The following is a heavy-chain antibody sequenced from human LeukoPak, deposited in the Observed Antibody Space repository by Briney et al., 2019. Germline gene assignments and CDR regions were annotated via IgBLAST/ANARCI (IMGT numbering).Heavy chain of an antibody. CDR1: GFTFSSYS. CDR2: ISSSSSYI. Sequence: GGSLRLSCAASGFTFSSYSMIWVRQAPGKGLEWVSSISSSSSYIYYADSVKGRFTISRDNAKNSLYLQMNSLRAEDTAVYYCARGGVAAAGDYYYYGMDVWGQGTTVTVSS. V-gene: IGHV3-21*01. CDR3: ARGGVAAAGDYYYYGMDV. D-gene: IGHD6-13*01. J-gene: IGHJ6*02.